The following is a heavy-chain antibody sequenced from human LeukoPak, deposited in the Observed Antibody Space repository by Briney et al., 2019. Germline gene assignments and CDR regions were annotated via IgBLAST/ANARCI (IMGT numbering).Heavy chain of an antibody. CDR1: GYTFSIYG. CDR3: ARAGYYGSGGGWFDP. Sequence: ASVKVSCKASGYTFSIYGFSWVRQAPGQGLEWMGWISAYNGNTNYAQKLQGRVTMTTDTSTSTAYMELRSLRSDDTAVYYCARAGYYGSGGGWFDPWGQGTLVTVSS. CDR2: ISAYNGNT. D-gene: IGHD3-10*01. J-gene: IGHJ5*02. V-gene: IGHV1-18*01.